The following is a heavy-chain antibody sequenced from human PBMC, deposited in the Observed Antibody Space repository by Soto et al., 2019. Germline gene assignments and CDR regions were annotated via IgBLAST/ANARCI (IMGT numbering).Heavy chain of an antibody. CDR1: GYTFTGYY. D-gene: IGHD6-13*01. CDR3: ARGGPGAARRHHQYYYYYMDV. J-gene: IGHJ6*03. V-gene: IGHV1-2*04. Sequence: CKASGYTFTGYYMHCVRQAPGQGLEWMGWINPNSGGTNYAQKFQGWVTMTRDTSISTAYMELSRLRSDDTAVYYCARGGPGAARRHHQYYYYYMDVWGKGITVSVS. CDR2: INPNSGGT.